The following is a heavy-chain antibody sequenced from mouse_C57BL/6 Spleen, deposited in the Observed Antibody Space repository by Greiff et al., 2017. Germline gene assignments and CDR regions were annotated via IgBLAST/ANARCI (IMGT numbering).Heavy chain of an antibody. CDR1: GFTFSDYG. CDR2: IGSGSSTI. CDR3: ARGCDGYYRGNAMDY. J-gene: IGHJ4*01. D-gene: IGHD2-3*01. V-gene: IGHV5-17*01. Sequence: DVMLVESGGGLVKPGGSLKLSCAASGFTFSDYGMHWVRQAPEKGLEWVAYIGSGSSTIYYADTVKGRFTISRDNAKNTLSLQMTSLRSEDTALYNCARGCDGYYRGNAMDYWGQGTSVTVSS.